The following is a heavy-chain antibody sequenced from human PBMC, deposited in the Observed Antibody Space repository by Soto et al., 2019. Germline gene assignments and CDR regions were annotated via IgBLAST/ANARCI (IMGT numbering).Heavy chain of an antibody. D-gene: IGHD6-13*01. CDR3: AGILLAEAAQFDS. Sequence: QVQLQESGPRVVKPSQTLSLTCTVSRGSSSSGGYWSWISEHPEKGLEWIGYIYYSGRTYYNPSLNTRVTISVDTSKNQFSLKLNSVTAADTVVYFCAGILLAEAAQFDSWGQGTLVTVSS. CDR1: RGSSSSGGY. J-gene: IGHJ4*02. CDR2: IYYSGRT. V-gene: IGHV4-31*03.